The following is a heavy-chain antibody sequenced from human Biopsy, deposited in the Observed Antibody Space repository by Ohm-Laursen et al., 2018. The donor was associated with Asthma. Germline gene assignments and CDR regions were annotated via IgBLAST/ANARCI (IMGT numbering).Heavy chain of an antibody. D-gene: IGHD3-22*01. Sequence: SQTLSLTCTVSYGSITSGGYYWTWIRQHPGKGLEWIGFIYYSGSTYYNPSLKSRVSISIDTSKNQSSLKLSSVTAADTAVYYCARAQDYYDSRGYYRSFAYWGREPWSPSPQ. CDR2: IYYSGST. J-gene: IGHJ4*02. CDR3: ARAQDYYDSRGYYRSFAY. V-gene: IGHV4-31*03. CDR1: YGSITSGGYY.